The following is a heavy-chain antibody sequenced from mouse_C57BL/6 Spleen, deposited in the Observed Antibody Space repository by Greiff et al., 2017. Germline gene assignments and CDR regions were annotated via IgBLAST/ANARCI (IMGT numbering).Heavy chain of an antibody. CDR3: ARWGAYYKYFDY. D-gene: IGHD2-12*01. CDR1: GYTFTSYW. J-gene: IGHJ2*01. CDR2: IDPNSGGT. V-gene: IGHV1-72*01. Sequence: QVQLRQPGAELVKPGASVKLSCKASGYTFTSYWMHWVKQRPGRGLEWIGRIDPNSGGTKYNEKFKSKATLTVDKPSSTAYIQLSSLTSEDSAVYYCARWGAYYKYFDYWGQGTTLTVSS.